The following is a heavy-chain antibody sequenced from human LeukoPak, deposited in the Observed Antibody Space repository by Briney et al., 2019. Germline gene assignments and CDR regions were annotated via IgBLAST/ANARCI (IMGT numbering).Heavy chain of an antibody. D-gene: IGHD1-1*01. V-gene: IGHV4-39*01. CDR1: GGSISSSSYY. J-gene: IGHJ6*03. CDR3: AGLEHGVYYYYYMDV. Sequence: PSETLSLTCTVPGGSISSSSYYWGWIRQPPGKGLEWIGSIYYSGSTYYNPSLKSRVTISVDTSKNQFSLKLSSVTAADTAVYYCAGLEHGVYYYYYMDVWGKGTTVTVSS. CDR2: IYYSGST.